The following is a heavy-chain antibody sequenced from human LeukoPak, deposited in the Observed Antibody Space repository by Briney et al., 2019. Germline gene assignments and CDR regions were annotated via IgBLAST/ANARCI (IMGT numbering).Heavy chain of an antibody. CDR1: GGSISSGGYY. Sequence: SETLSLTCTVSGGSISSGGYYWSWIRQHPGKGLEWIGYIYYSGSTYYNPSLKSRVTISVDTSKNQFSLKLSSVTAADTAVYYCARGVKAAAPPSYYYYGMDVWGQGTTVTVSS. CDR2: IYYSGST. V-gene: IGHV4-31*03. J-gene: IGHJ6*02. CDR3: ARGVKAAAPPSYYYYGMDV. D-gene: IGHD6-13*01.